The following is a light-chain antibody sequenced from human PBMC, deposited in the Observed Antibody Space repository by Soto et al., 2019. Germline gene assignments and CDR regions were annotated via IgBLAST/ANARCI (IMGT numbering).Light chain of an antibody. Sequence: IDLSHSHCSVRFVPSQGSTLFSAASQSVSSSYVAWYQQTPGQAHRLLIYGASSRATGIPDRFSGSGSGTDFTLTISRLEPEDFAVYYCQQFSSYPLTFGGGTKVDIK. CDR3: QQFSSYPLT. J-gene: IGKJ4*01. V-gene: IGKV3-20*01. CDR2: GAS. CDR1: QSVSSSY.